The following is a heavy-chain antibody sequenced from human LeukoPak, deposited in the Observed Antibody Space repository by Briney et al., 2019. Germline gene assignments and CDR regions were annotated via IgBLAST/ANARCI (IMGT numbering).Heavy chain of an antibody. CDR1: GFTFSSYA. V-gene: IGHV3-64D*06. D-gene: IGHD6-19*01. J-gene: IGHJ4*02. Sequence: GGSLRLSCSASGFTFSSYAMHWVRQAPGKGLEYVSGISGNGGGTYYADSVKGRFTISRDNSKNTLFLQLSSLRDEDTAVYYCVKERTSGWYDFDFWGQGTLVTVSS. CDR3: VKERTSGWYDFDF. CDR2: ISGNGGGT.